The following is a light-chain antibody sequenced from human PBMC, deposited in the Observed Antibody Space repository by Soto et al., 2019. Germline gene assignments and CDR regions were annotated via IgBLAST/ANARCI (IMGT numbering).Light chain of an antibody. CDR3: QQYNNWPPLT. Sequence: EIVLTQSPGTLSLSPGERATLSCRASQSVSRYLAWYQQKPGLAPRLLIYGASTRATGIPARFSGSGSGTEFTLTISSLQSEDFAVYYCQQYNNWPPLTFGGGTKVEIK. CDR2: GAS. J-gene: IGKJ4*01. V-gene: IGKV3-15*01. CDR1: QSVSRY.